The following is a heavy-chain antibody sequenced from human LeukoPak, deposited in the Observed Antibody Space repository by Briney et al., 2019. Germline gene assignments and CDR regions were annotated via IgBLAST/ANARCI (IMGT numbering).Heavy chain of an antibody. CDR3: ARGGAYSSSF. J-gene: IGHJ4*02. D-gene: IGHD6-6*01. CDR1: GGSISSSSYY. V-gene: IGHV4-39*07. CDR2: IYYSGST. Sequence: SETLSLTCTVSGGSISSSSYYWGWIRQPPGKGLEWIGSIYYSGSTYYNPSLKSRVTISVDTSKNQFSLKLSSVTAADTAVYYCARGGAYSSSFWGQGTLVTVSS.